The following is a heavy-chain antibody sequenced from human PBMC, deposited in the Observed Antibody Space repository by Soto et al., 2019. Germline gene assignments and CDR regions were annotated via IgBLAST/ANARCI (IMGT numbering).Heavy chain of an antibody. CDR1: GFSLSTSGVG. J-gene: IGHJ2*01. CDR2: IYWDDDK. D-gene: IGHD3-22*01. Sequence: QITLKESGPTLVKPTQTLTLTCTFSGFSLSTSGVGVGWIRQPPGKALEWLALIYWDDDKRYSPSLKSRLTITKDTSTNQVVLTMTNMDPVDTATYYCAHRRTGYYDSTGPYWYFDLWGRGTLVTVSS. V-gene: IGHV2-5*02. CDR3: AHRRTGYYDSTGPYWYFDL.